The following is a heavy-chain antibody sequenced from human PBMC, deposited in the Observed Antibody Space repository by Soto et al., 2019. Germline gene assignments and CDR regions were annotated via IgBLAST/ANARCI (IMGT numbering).Heavy chain of an antibody. CDR3: AKGAIIASSYFHYFDF. D-gene: IGHD6-13*01. J-gene: IGHJ4*02. CDR2: ISGSGGGT. V-gene: IGHV3-23*01. CDR1: GFIPSSYA. Sequence: GGSLRLSCVVSGFIPSSYAMSWVRQAPGKGLEWVSGISGSGGGTSYADSVKGRFTISRDNSKNTLYLQMNSLSAEDTAIYYFAKGAIIASSYFHYFDFWGQGALVTVSS.